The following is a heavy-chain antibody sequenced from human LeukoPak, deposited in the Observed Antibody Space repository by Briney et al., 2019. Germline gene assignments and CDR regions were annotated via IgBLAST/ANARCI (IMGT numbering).Heavy chain of an antibody. V-gene: IGHV3-23*01. D-gene: IGHD6-13*01. CDR3: ARDYSSSWYTQRLDY. Sequence: GGSLRPSCAASGFTFSSYAMSWVRQAPGKGLEWVSAISGSGDSTYYVDSVKGRFTISRDNSKNTLYLQMNSLRAEDTAVYYCARDYSSSWYTQRLDYWGQGTLVTVSS. J-gene: IGHJ4*02. CDR2: ISGSGDST. CDR1: GFTFSSYA.